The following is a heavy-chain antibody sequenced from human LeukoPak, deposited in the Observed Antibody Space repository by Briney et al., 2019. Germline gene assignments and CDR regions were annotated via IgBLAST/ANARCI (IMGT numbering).Heavy chain of an antibody. J-gene: IGHJ5*02. CDR1: RCTSSKYC. CDR3: ARDSYGNACVS. CDR2: INSDGSST. D-gene: IGHD4-17*01. Sequence: GGSLRPSCAPSRCTSSKYCMHGFPQVPGKGLVWVPRINSDGSSTRYADSVKGRFTISRDNAKNTLYLPMNSLRAEDTSGDYFARDSYGNACVSWGQGTLVTVSS. V-gene: IGHV3-74*01.